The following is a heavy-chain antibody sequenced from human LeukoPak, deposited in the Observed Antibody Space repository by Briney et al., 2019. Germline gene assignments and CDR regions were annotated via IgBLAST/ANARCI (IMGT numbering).Heavy chain of an antibody. D-gene: IGHD6-19*01. J-gene: IGHJ4*02. CDR1: GFTFSGSA. V-gene: IGHV3-73*01. CDR2: ISSKANSYAT. CDR3: CSPTGAAIAVAGHYY. Sequence: PGGSLRLSCAASGFTFSGSAMHWVRQASGKGLEWVGQISSKANSYATAYAASVKGRFTISRDDSKNTAYLQMNSLETEDTAVYYCCSPTGAAIAVAGHYYWGQGTLVTVSS.